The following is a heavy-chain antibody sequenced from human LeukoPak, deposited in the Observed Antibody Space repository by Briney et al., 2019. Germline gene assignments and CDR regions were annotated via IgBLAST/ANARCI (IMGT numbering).Heavy chain of an antibody. J-gene: IGHJ5*02. Sequence: GGSLRLSCAASGFTFSSYWMSWVRQAPGKGLEWVANIKQDGSEKYYVDSVKGRFTISRDNAKNSLYLQMNSLRAGDTAVYYCARDDCSSISCYHNWFDPWGQGTLVTVSS. D-gene: IGHD2-2*01. CDR3: ARDDCSSISCYHNWFDP. V-gene: IGHV3-7*01. CDR2: IKQDGSEK. CDR1: GFTFSSYW.